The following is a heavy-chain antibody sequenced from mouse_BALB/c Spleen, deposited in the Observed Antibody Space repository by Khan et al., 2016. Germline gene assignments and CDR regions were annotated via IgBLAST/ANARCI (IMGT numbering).Heavy chain of an antibody. CDR3: ASCDGNYALDY. CDR1: GYTFTNYG. CDR2: INTYTGAP. J-gene: IGHJ4*01. V-gene: IGHV9-3-1*01. Sequence: QIQLVQSGPELKKPGETVKISCKASGYTFTNYGVHWVKQAPGKGLKWMGWINTYTGAPTYADEFKGRFAFSLETSASTAFLQIDNLKNEDTATXFCASCDGNYALDYWGQGTSVTVSS. D-gene: IGHD2-3*01.